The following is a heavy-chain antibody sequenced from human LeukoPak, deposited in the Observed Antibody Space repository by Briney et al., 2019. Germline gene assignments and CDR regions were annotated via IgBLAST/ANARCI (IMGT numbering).Heavy chain of an antibody. V-gene: IGHV3-7*01. Sequence: GGSLRLSCAASGFTFRRTWMTWVRQAPGKGLQWVAHINEDGGVRHYVDSVKGRFTISRDNAKNSLYLQMNSLRADDTAVYYCATDKGYFHFDNWGQGTLVTVSS. CDR3: ATDKGYFHFDN. D-gene: IGHD3-22*01. CDR2: INEDGGVR. CDR1: GFTFRRTW. J-gene: IGHJ5*02.